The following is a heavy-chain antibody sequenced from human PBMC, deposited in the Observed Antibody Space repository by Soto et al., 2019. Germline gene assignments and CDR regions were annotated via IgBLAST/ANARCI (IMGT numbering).Heavy chain of an antibody. D-gene: IGHD4-17*01. V-gene: IGHV3-23*01. Sequence: GGSLRLSCAASGFTFSSYAMTWVRQAPGKGLEWVSAISGGGTTYYADSVTGRFTISRDNSKSTLYLQMNSLRAEDTAVYYCAKDHLETTVTTPSYWGQGTRVTVSS. CDR2: ISGGGTT. CDR1: GFTFSSYA. J-gene: IGHJ4*02. CDR3: AKDHLETTVTTPSY.